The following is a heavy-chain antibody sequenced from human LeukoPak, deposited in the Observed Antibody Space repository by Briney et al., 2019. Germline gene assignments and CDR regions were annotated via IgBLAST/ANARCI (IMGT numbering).Heavy chain of an antibody. CDR2: NSGST. CDR3: ARVRPGGSPDY. V-gene: IGHV4-59*08. D-gene: IGHD6-25*01. Sequence: SSETLSLTCTVSGGSISSYYWSWIRQPPGKGLEWIGYNSGSTNYNPSLKSRVPISVDTSKNQFSLKLSSVTAADTAVYYCARVRPGGSPDYWGQGTLVTVSS. J-gene: IGHJ4*02. CDR1: GGSISSYY.